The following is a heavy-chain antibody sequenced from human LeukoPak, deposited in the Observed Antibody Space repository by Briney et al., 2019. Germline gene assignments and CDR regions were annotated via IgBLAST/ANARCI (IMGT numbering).Heavy chain of an antibody. CDR1: GFTFRAYA. J-gene: IGHJ3*02. V-gene: IGHV3-23*01. Sequence: PGGSLRLSCAASGFTFRAYAMTWVRQAPGKGLDWVSGISGSGGTTYYADSVRGRFTISRDNSKNTVYLQLNNLTAEDTAVYYCAKDGVATQHALDIWGHGTMVTVSS. CDR3: AKDGVATQHALDI. CDR2: ISGSGGTT. D-gene: IGHD5-12*01.